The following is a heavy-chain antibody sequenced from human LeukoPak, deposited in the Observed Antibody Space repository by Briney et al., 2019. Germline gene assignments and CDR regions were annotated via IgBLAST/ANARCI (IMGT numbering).Heavy chain of an antibody. D-gene: IGHD6-13*01. CDR1: GFTFSSYW. V-gene: IGHV3-7*01. CDR3: ARDSEAAAGNFDY. CDR2: IKQDGSEK. Sequence: GGSLRLSCAASGFTFSSYWMSWVRQAPGKGLEWVANIKQDGSEKYYVDSVKGRFTISRDNAKNSLYLQMNSLRAEDTAVYYCARDSEAAAGNFDYWGQGTLVTVSS. J-gene: IGHJ4*02.